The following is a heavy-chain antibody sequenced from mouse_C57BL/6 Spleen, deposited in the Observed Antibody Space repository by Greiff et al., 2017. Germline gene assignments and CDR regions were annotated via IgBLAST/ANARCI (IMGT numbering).Heavy chain of an antibody. D-gene: IGHD1-1*01. V-gene: IGHV1-20*01. Sequence: EVQLQQSGPELVKPGDSVKISCKASGYSFTGYFMNWVMQSHGKSLEWIGRINPYNGDTFYNQKFKGKATLTVDKSSSTTHMQLRSLKSEDSAVYYCASFYYYGSHYFDYGGQGTPLTVSS. CDR1: GYSFTGYF. J-gene: IGHJ2*01. CDR2: INPYNGDT. CDR3: ASFYYYGSHYFDY.